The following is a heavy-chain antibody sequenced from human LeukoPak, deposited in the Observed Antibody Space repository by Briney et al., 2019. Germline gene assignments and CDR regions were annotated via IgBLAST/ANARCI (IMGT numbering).Heavy chain of an antibody. CDR2: IIPIFGTA. J-gene: IGHJ3*02. V-gene: IGHV1-69*13. D-gene: IGHD2-2*01. CDR3: ARDRYCSSTSCYYHDAFDI. CDR1: GGTFSSYA. Sequence: ASVKVSCKASGGTFSSYAISWVRQAPGQGLEWMGGIIPIFGTANYAQKFRGRVTITADESTSTAYMELSSLRSEDTAVYYCARDRYCSSTSCYYHDAFDIWGQGTMVTVSS.